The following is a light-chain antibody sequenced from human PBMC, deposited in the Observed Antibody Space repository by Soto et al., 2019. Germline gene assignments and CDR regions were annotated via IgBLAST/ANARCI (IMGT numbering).Light chain of an antibody. CDR1: QSIGAW. Sequence: DIPMTPSPSTLSASVRDRVTITCRASQSIGAWLAWYQQKPGKAPKLLIFQASSLESGVPSRFSGSGSGTEFTLTISSLQPDDFATYYCQQYNSFTPWTFGQGTKVDIK. CDR3: QQYNSFTPWT. CDR2: QAS. V-gene: IGKV1-5*03. J-gene: IGKJ1*01.